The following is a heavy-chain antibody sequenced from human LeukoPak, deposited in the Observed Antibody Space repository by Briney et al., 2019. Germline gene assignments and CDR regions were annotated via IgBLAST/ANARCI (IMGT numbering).Heavy chain of an antibody. Sequence: ASVKVSCKASGYTFTGYYMHWVRQAPGQGLEWMGWINPNSGGTNYAQKFQGRVTITRDTSISTAYMELSRLRSDDTAVYYCAREDSSRGRNYFDYWGQGTLVTVSS. D-gene: IGHD6-13*01. V-gene: IGHV1-2*02. CDR1: GYTFTGYY. J-gene: IGHJ4*02. CDR2: INPNSGGT. CDR3: AREDSSRGRNYFDY.